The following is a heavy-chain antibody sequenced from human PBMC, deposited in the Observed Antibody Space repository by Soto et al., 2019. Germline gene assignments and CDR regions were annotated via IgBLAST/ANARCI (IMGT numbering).Heavy chain of an antibody. CDR3: TTAPVWGSYRQYYYYGMDV. CDR2: IKSKTDGGTT. V-gene: IGHV3-15*01. D-gene: IGHD3-16*02. J-gene: IGHJ6*02. CDR1: GFTFSNAW. Sequence: GGSLRLSCAASGFTFSNAWMSWVRQAPGKGLEWVGRIKSKTDGGTTDYAAPVKGRFTISRDDSKNTLYLQMNSLKTEDTAVYYCTTAPVWGSYRQYYYYGMDVWGQGTTVTASS.